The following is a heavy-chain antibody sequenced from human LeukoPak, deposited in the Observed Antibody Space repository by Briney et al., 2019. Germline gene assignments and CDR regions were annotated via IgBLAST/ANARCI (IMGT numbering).Heavy chain of an antibody. D-gene: IGHD6-6*01. CDR1: GFTFSSYW. CDR3: ARDGPQYSSSFFDY. J-gene: IGHJ4*02. Sequence: GGSLRLSCAASGFTFSSYWMNWVRQAPGKGLVWVSRIASDGSSTTYADSVKGRFTISRDNSKNTLYLQMNSLRAEDTAVYYCARDGPQYSSSFFDYWGQGTLVTVSS. V-gene: IGHV3-74*01. CDR2: IASDGSST.